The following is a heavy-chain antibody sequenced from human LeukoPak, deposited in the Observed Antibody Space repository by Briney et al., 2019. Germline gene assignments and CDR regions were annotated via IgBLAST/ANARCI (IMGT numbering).Heavy chain of an antibody. CDR3: AKDRLSSSWYFGFDY. V-gene: IGHV3-23*01. D-gene: IGHD6-13*01. CDR1: GFTFSSYA. CDR2: IDGSGVST. J-gene: IGHJ4*02. Sequence: PGGSLRLSCAASGFTFSSYAMSWVRQAPGKGLEWVSTIDGSGVSTYYADSVKGRFTISRDNSKNTLYLQMNSLRAEDTAVYYYAKDRLSSSWYFGFDYWGQGTLVTVSS.